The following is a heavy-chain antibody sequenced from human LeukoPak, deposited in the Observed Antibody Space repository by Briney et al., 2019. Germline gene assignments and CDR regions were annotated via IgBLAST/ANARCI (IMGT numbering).Heavy chain of an antibody. J-gene: IGHJ6*03. D-gene: IGHD6-6*01. Sequence: SETLSLTCTVSGGSISSSSYYWGWIRQPPGKGLEWIGSIYYSGSTYYNPSLKSRVTISVDTSKNQFSLKLSSVTAADTAVYYCARVNYSSSGWGYYYMDVWGKGTTVTVSS. CDR2: IYYSGST. V-gene: IGHV4-39*07. CDR3: ARVNYSSSGWGYYYMDV. CDR1: GGSISSSSYY.